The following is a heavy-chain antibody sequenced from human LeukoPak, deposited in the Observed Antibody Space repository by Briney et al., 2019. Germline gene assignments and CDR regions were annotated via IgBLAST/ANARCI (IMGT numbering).Heavy chain of an antibody. J-gene: IGHJ5*02. V-gene: IGHV1-8*01. CDR2: MNPNRGNT. CDR1: GYTFTSYD. D-gene: IGHD2-15*01. Sequence: ASVKLSCKASGYTFTSYDINWVRQATGQGLEWMGWMNPNRGNTGYAQKFQGRVTMTRNTSISTAYMELSSLRSEDTAVYYCAKGVGSGASNWFDPWGQGTLVTVSS. CDR3: AKGVGSGASNWFDP.